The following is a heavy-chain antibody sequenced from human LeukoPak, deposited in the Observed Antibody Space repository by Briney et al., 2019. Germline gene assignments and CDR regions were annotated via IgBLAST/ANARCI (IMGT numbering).Heavy chain of an antibody. Sequence: PSETLSLTCTVSGGSISSFYWSWIRQPPGKGLEWIGYIYYTGSTNYNSSLKSRVTISVDTSKKQFSLNLRSVIAADTAVYYCVRGPYGSSISNWFDPWGQGLLVTVSS. V-gene: IGHV4-59*01. CDR1: GGSISSFY. J-gene: IGHJ5*02. CDR2: IYYTGST. CDR3: VRGPYGSSISNWFDP. D-gene: IGHD3-10*01.